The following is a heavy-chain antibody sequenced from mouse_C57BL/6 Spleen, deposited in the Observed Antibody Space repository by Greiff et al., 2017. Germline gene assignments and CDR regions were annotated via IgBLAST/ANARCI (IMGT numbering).Heavy chain of an antibody. CDR1: GYTFTSYW. Sequence: VQLQESGAELAKPGASVKLSCKASGYTFTSYWMHWVKQRPGQGLEWIGYINPSSGYTKYKQKFKDKATLTADKSSSTAYMQLSSLTYEDSAVYYCASPRYDYDEEGYAMDYWGQGTSVTVSS. J-gene: IGHJ4*01. D-gene: IGHD2-4*01. CDR3: ASPRYDYDEEGYAMDY. V-gene: IGHV1-7*01. CDR2: INPSSGYT.